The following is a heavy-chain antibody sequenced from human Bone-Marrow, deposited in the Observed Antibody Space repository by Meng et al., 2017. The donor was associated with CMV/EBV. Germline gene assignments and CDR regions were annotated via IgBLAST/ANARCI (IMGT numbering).Heavy chain of an antibody. V-gene: IGHV1-24*01. CDR1: GYTLTELS. D-gene: IGHD3-3*01. CDR3: ARDDFWSGPYQVYYYYGMDV. CDR2: FDPEDGET. J-gene: IGHJ6*02. Sequence: ASVKVSCKVSGYTLTELSMHWVRQAPGKGLEWMGGFDPEDGETIYAQKFQGRVTMTEDTSTDTAYMELSSLRSEDTAVYYCARDDFWSGPYQVYYYYGMDVWGQGTTVTVSS.